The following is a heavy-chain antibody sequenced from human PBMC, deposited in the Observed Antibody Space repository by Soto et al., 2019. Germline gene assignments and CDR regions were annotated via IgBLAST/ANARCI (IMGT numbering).Heavy chain of an antibody. CDR3: ARALAVSGYDPFDY. CDR1: GYTFTSYG. D-gene: IGHD5-12*01. CDR2: ISAYNGNT. Sequence: ASVKVSCKASGYTFTSYGISWVRQAPGQGLEWMGWISAYNGNTNYAQKLQGRVTMTTDTSTSTAYMELRSLRSDDTAVYYCARALAVSGYDPFDYWGQGTLVTVSS. J-gene: IGHJ4*02. V-gene: IGHV1-18*01.